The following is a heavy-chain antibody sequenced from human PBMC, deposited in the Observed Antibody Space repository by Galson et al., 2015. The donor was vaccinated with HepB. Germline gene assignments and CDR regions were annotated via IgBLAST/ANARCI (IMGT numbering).Heavy chain of an antibody. D-gene: IGHD3-22*01. Sequence: QSGAEVKKPGESLKISCKGSGYSFTSYWIGWVRQMPGKGLEWMGIIYPGDSDTRYSPSFQGQVTISADKSISTAYLQWSSLKASDTAMYYCARPPGGYYDSSGSVDWYFDLWGRGTLVTVSS. CDR1: GYSFTSYW. J-gene: IGHJ2*01. CDR3: ARPPGGYYDSSGSVDWYFDL. CDR2: IYPGDSDT. V-gene: IGHV5-51*01.